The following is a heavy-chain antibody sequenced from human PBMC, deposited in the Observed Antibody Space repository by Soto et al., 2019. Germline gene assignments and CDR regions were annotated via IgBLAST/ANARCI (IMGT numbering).Heavy chain of an antibody. D-gene: IGHD4-17*01. CDR3: ARERYGDYGRGTFDI. Sequence: SQTLSLTCVISGDSVSSNSAAWNWIRQSPSRGLEWLGRTYYRSKWCNDYAESVKSRTTINPETSKNQFSLQLNSVTPEDTAVYYCARERYGDYGRGTFDIWGQGTMVTVSS. J-gene: IGHJ3*02. CDR1: GDSVSSNSAA. V-gene: IGHV6-1*01. CDR2: TYYRSKWCN.